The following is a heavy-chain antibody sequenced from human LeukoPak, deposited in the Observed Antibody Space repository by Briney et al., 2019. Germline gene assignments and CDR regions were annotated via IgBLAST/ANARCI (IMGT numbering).Heavy chain of an antibody. CDR2: IYYSGST. V-gene: IGHV4-59*12. Sequence: SETLSLTCTVSGGSISSYYWSWIRQPPGKGLEWIGYIYYSGSTNYNPSLKSRVTMSVDTSKNQFSLKLSSVTAADTAVYYCARAPFTFGGVIDTAGGYYFDYWGQGTLVTVSS. J-gene: IGHJ4*02. CDR3: ARAPFTFGGVIDTAGGYYFDY. CDR1: GGSISSYY. D-gene: IGHD3-16*02.